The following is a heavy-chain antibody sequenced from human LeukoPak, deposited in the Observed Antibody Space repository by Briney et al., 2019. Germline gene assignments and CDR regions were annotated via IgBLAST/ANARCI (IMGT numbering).Heavy chain of an antibody. J-gene: IGHJ3*02. CDR3: ARRGGGAFDI. Sequence: GGSLRLSCEVSGFTFSNFWMSWVRQAPGKGLEWVANIKQDGNEKYYVDSVKGRFSISRDNAKNSLYLQMNSLRAEDTAVYYCARRGGGAFDIWGQGTMVTVSS. CDR2: IKQDGNEK. V-gene: IGHV3-7*01. D-gene: IGHD3-10*01. CDR1: GFTFSNFW.